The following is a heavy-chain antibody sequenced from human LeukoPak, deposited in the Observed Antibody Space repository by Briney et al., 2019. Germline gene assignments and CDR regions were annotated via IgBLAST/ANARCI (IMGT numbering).Heavy chain of an antibody. CDR1: GFTFSSYW. CDR3: ARAPSEIGGYYPEYFRH. V-gene: IGHV3-7*01. D-gene: IGHD3-22*01. CDR2: IKQDGSEK. Sequence: GGSLRLSCAASGFTFSSYWMSWVRQAPGRGLEWVANIKQDGSEKYYVDSVKGRFTISRDNAKNTLSLQMNSLRAEDTGVYYCARAPSEIGGYYPEYFRHWGQGALVTVSS. J-gene: IGHJ1*01.